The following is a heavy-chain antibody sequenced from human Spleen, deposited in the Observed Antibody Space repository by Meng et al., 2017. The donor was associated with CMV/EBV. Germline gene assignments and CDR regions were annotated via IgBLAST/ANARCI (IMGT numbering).Heavy chain of an antibody. CDR2: INPNSGGT. CDR3: ARVAAPFYYYYGMDV. J-gene: IGHJ6*02. V-gene: IGHV1-2*02. CDR1: GYTFTGYY. Sequence: ASVKVSCKASGYTFTGYYMHWVRQAPGQGLEWMGWINPNSGGTNYAQKFQGRVTTTRDTSISTAYMELSRLRSDDTAVYYCARVAAPFYYYYGMDVWGQGTTVTVSS. D-gene: IGHD6-13*01.